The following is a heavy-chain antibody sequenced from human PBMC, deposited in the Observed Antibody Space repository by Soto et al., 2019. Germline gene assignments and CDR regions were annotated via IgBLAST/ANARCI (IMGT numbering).Heavy chain of an antibody. J-gene: IGHJ3*02. CDR2: ISSSSSYI. Sequence: PGGSLRLSCAASGFTFSSYAMSWVRQAPGKGLEWVSSISSSSSYIYYADSVKGRFTISRDNAKNSLYLQMNSLRAEDTAVYYCATDHLHLIVQAFDIWGQGTMVTVSS. D-gene: IGHD3-22*01. V-gene: IGHV3-21*01. CDR3: ATDHLHLIVQAFDI. CDR1: GFTFSSYA.